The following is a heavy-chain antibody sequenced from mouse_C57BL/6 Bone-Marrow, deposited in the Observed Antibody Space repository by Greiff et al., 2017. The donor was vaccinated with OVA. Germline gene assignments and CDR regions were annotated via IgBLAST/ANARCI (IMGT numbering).Heavy chain of an antibody. D-gene: IGHD2-4*01. CDR1: GYTFTSYW. CDR3: ARDDYDGGFAY. J-gene: IGHJ3*01. CDR2: IDPSDSYT. Sequence: VQLQQPGAELVMPGASVKLSCKASGYTFTSYWMHWVKQRPGQGLEWIGEIDPSDSYTNYNQKFKGKSTLTVDKSSSTAYMQLSSLTSEDSAVYYCARDDYDGGFAYWGQGTLVTVSA. V-gene: IGHV1-69*01.